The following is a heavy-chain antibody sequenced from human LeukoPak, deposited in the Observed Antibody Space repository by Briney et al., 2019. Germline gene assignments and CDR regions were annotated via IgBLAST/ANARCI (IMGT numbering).Heavy chain of an antibody. CDR3: ARYKGARYSSSWYNAFDI. V-gene: IGHV4-61*02. Sequence: PSQTLSLTCTVSGGSISSGSYYWSWIRQPAGKGLEWIGRIYTSGSTNYNPSLKSRVTISVDTSKNQFSLKLSSVTAADTAVYYCARYKGARYSSSWYNAFDIWGQGTMVTVSS. CDR2: IYTSGST. CDR1: GGSISSGSYY. D-gene: IGHD6-13*01. J-gene: IGHJ3*02.